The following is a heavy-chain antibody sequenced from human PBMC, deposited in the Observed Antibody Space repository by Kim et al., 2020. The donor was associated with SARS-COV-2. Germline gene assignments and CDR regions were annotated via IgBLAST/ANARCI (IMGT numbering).Heavy chain of an antibody. CDR1: GFTFSSYA. D-gene: IGHD3-16*01. Sequence: GGSLRLSCAASGFTFSSYAMHWVRQAPGKGLEWVAVISYDGSNKYYADSVKGRFTISRDNSKNTLYLQMNSLRAEDTAVYYCARKGDHIRAFDIWGQGTMVTVSS. V-gene: IGHV3-30*04. CDR3: ARKGDHIRAFDI. J-gene: IGHJ3*02. CDR2: ISYDGSNK.